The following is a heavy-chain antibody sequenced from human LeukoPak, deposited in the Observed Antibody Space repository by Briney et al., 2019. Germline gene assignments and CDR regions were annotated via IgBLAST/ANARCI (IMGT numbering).Heavy chain of an antibody. CDR2: ISGDGGST. Sequence: GGSLRLSCAASGFTFDDYAMQWDRQAPGKGLEWVSLISGDGGSTYYADSVKGRFTISRDNSKNSLYLQMNSLRTEDTALYYCAKASMPHYWFDPWGQGTLVTVSS. CDR3: AKASMPHYWFDP. D-gene: IGHD2-2*01. J-gene: IGHJ5*02. CDR1: GFTFDDYA. V-gene: IGHV3-43*02.